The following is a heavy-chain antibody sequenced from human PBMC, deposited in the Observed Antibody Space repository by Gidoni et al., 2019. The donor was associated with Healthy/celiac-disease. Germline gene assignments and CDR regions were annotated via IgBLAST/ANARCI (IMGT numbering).Heavy chain of an antibody. CDR1: GLTSSGYG. J-gene: IGHJ3*02. CDR2: SSSSGSTI. D-gene: IGHD5-18*01. CDR3: ARDQLWYLADNALDI. Sequence: VQLVESGGGLVQPGGSLRLSCAASGLTSSGYGMRGVREALGKGLEWGSYSSSSGSTIYYADSVKGRFTTSRDDAKNSLYLKMNSLRAEDTAVYYCARDQLWYLADNALDIWGQGTMVTVSS. V-gene: IGHV3-48*03.